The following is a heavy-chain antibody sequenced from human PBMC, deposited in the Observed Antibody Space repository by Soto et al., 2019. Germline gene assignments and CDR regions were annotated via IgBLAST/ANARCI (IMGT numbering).Heavy chain of an antibody. J-gene: IGHJ4*02. CDR3: ASLIVGFAY. V-gene: IGHV3-74*01. Sequence: GGSLRLSCAASGFTFSSYSMNWVRQAPGKALVWVSRINGDGRSIIYADSVKGRFTTSRDNAKNTLYLQMNSLTAEDTAVYYCASLIVGFAYWGQGTLVT. D-gene: IGHD3-22*01. CDR1: GFTFSSYS. CDR2: INGDGRSI.